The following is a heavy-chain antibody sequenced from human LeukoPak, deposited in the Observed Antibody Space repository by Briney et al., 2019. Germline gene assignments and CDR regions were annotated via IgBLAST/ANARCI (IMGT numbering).Heavy chain of an antibody. CDR3: ASGES. CDR1: GFTFSSYW. D-gene: IGHD7-27*01. Sequence: PGGSLSLSCAASGFTFSSYWMTWVRQAPGTEVEGVANIKQYGSEKYYVDTLKGRFTISRDNAKNSLYLQMNGLRADDTAVYYCASGESWGQGTMVTVSS. CDR2: IKQYGSEK. J-gene: IGHJ3*01. V-gene: IGHV3-7*03.